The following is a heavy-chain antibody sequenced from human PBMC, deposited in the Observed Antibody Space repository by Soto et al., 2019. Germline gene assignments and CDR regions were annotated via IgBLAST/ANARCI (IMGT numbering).Heavy chain of an antibody. CDR2: IDYNGVT. CDR3: GKVLVGATGHTDSDS. J-gene: IGHJ4*02. Sequence: PSETLSLTCTVSGGSIYRSGYYWGWIRQPPGRGLEWIGNIDYNGVTYSNPSLKSRVTISRDTSKNQFSLKLTSVTAADTALYYCGKVLVGATGHTDSDSWSPGTLVTSPQ. D-gene: IGHD2-15*01. CDR1: GGSIYRSGYY. V-gene: IGHV4-39*01.